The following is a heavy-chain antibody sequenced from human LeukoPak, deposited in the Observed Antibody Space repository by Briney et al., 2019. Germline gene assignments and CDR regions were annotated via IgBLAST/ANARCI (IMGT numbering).Heavy chain of an antibody. CDR3: AKCISQYYDFWSGYPLDY. Sequence: PGGSLRLSCAASGFTFSSYGMHWVRQAPGKGLEWVAFIRYDGSNKYYADSVKGRFTISRDNSKNTLYLQMNSLRAEDTAVYYCAKCISQYYDFWSGYPLDYWGQGTLVTVSS. CDR1: GFTFSSYG. CDR2: IRYDGSNK. V-gene: IGHV3-30*02. J-gene: IGHJ4*02. D-gene: IGHD3-3*01.